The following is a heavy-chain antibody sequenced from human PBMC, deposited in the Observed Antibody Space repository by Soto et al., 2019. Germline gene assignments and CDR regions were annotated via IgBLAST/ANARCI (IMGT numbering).Heavy chain of an antibody. D-gene: IGHD3-22*01. CDR3: VRDRALDSSGHWFHT. V-gene: IGHV4-31*03. J-gene: IGHJ5*02. CDR1: GRPVSSGGYY. CDR2: IYHIGSP. Sequence: SETLSLTCTVSGRPVSSGGYYWTWIRHHPGRGLEWIGYIYHIGSPYYNPSLENRVTISLDTSKNQFSLNLTSVTAADTAIYYCVRDRALDSSGHWFHTWGQRPMVTL.